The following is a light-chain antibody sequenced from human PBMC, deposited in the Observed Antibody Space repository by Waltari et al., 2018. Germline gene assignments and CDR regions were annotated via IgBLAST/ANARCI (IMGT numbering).Light chain of an antibody. CDR2: DVS. V-gene: IGLV2-14*03. CDR1: SSDVGAYNY. J-gene: IGLJ2*01. Sequence: QSALTQPASVSGSPGQSITISCTGTSSDVGAYNYVSWYQQYPGKAPKLMIFDVSNRPSGVSNRFSGSKSGNMASLTISGLQAEDEADYYCNSYTRANTRVFGGGTKLTVL. CDR3: NSYTRANTRV.